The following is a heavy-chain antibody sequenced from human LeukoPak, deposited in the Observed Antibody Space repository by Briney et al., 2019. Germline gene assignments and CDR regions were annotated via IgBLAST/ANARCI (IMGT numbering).Heavy chain of an antibody. CDR3: VNGYTYGQN. Sequence: PGGSLRLSCAASGFTFSSYAINWVRQAPGKGLEWVSTISGSGGNTYYADSVKGRFTISRDNSKNRLYLHMNSLRAEDTAVYYCVNGYTYGQNWGQGTLVTVSS. J-gene: IGHJ4*02. V-gene: IGHV3-23*01. CDR2: ISGSGGNT. CDR1: GFTFSSYA. D-gene: IGHD5-18*01.